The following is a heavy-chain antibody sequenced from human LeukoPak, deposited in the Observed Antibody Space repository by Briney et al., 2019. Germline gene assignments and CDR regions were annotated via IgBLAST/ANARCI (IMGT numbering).Heavy chain of an antibody. CDR2: INPSGGST. CDR1: GYTFTSYC. CDR3: ARAPVCSGGSCNYYYYGMDV. D-gene: IGHD2-15*01. Sequence: ASVKVSCKASGYTFTSYCMHWVRQAPGQGLEWMGIINPSGGSTSYAQKLQDRVTMTRDTSTSTVYMELSGLRSEDTAVYYCARAPVCSGGSCNYYYYGMDVWGQGTTVTVSS. V-gene: IGHV1-46*01. J-gene: IGHJ6*02.